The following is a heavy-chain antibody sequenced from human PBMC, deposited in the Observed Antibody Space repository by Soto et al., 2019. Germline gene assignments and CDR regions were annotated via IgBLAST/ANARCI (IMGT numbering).Heavy chain of an antibody. J-gene: IGHJ4*02. D-gene: IGHD6-19*01. CDR2: ISGSGGST. CDR1: GFTFSSYA. Sequence: EVQLLESGGDLVQPGGSLRLSCAASGFTFSSYAMSWVRQAPGKGLEWVSAISGSGGSTYYADSVKGRFTISRDNSKNTLYLQMNSLRGEDTAVYYCAKEGEHGSGWANFDYWGQGTLVTVSS. CDR3: AKEGEHGSGWANFDY. V-gene: IGHV3-23*01.